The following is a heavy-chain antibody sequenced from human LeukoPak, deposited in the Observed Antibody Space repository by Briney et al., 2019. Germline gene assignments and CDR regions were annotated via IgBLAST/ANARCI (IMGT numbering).Heavy chain of an antibody. CDR2: IYPGDSDT. Sequence: GESLKISCKGSGYSFTNYWIGWVRQMPGKGLEWMGIIYPGDSDTRYSPSFQGQVTISADESISTAYLQWSSLKASDTAMYYCARVPYYGSGSYYGTFDYWGQGTLVTVSS. CDR3: ARVPYYGSGSYYGTFDY. V-gene: IGHV5-51*01. D-gene: IGHD3-10*01. CDR1: GYSFTNYW. J-gene: IGHJ4*02.